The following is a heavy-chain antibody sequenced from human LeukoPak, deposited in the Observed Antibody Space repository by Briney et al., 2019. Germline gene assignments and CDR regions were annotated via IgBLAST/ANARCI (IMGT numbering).Heavy chain of an antibody. CDR3: ARSPLDFWSGHGSTPFDY. Sequence: GGSLRLSCAASGFTFSSYAMSWVRQAPGKGLEWVSAISGSGGSTYYADSVKGRFTISRDNSKNTLYLQMNSLRAEDTAVYYCARSPLDFWSGHGSTPFDYWGQGTLVTVSS. CDR2: ISGSGGST. CDR1: GFTFSSYA. D-gene: IGHD3-3*01. V-gene: IGHV3-23*01. J-gene: IGHJ4*02.